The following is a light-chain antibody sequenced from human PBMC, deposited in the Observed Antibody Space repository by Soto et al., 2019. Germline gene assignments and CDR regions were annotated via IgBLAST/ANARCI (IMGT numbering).Light chain of an antibody. V-gene: IGKV1-5*03. CDR2: KAS. CDR1: QSVYSR. J-gene: IGKJ2*01. CDR3: QQYNSYLYS. Sequence: DIQMTQSPSTLSVSVGDRATITCRASQSVYSRLAWYQQKPGKAPKLLIYKASSLQSGVPSRFTGSGSGTEFTLTINSLKPDDFATYYCQQYNSYLYSFGQGTKLEIK.